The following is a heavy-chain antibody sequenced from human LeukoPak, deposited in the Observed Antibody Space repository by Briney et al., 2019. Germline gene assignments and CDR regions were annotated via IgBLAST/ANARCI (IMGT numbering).Heavy chain of an antibody. V-gene: IGHV1-69*13. CDR2: IIPTFGTA. Sequence: SVKVSCKASGGTFSSYAISWVRQAPGQGLEWMGGIIPTFGTANYAQKFQGRVTITADESTSTAYMELSSLRSEDTAVYYCARGHDSSGSLAEPDYYYYGMDVWGQGTTVTVSS. CDR3: ARGHDSSGSLAEPDYYYYGMDV. CDR1: GGTFSSYA. J-gene: IGHJ6*02. D-gene: IGHD3-22*01.